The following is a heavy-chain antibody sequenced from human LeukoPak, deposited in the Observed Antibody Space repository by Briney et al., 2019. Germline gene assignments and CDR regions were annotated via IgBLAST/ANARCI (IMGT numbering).Heavy chain of an antibody. CDR1: GYTFTGYY. CDR3: AREDLLRFLVDY. J-gene: IGHJ4*02. V-gene: IGHV1-2*02. D-gene: IGHD3-3*01. Sequence: AASVKVSCKASGYTFTGYYMHWVRQAPGQGLEWMGWINPNSGGTNYAQKFQGRVTMTRDMSISTAYMELSRLRSDDTAVYYCAREDLLRFLVDYWGQGTLVTVSS. CDR2: INPNSGGT.